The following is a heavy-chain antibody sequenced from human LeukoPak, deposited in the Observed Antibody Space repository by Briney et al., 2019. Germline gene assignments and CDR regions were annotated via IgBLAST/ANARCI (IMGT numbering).Heavy chain of an antibody. CDR2: IDSSSSTI. V-gene: IGHV3-48*04. J-gene: IGHJ4*02. Sequence: GGSLRLSCAASGFTFSSYSMNWVRQAPGKGLEWVSYIDSSSSTIYYADSVKGRFTISRDNAKNSLYLQMNSPRAEDTAVYYCASRRLRLGELSLYFNYWGQGTLVTVSS. D-gene: IGHD3-16*02. CDR1: GFTFSSYS. CDR3: ASRRLRLGELSLYFNY.